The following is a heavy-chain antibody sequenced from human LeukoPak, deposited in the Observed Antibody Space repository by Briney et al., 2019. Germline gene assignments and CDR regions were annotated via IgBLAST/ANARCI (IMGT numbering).Heavy chain of an antibody. CDR1: GFTFSSYS. Sequence: PGGSLRLSCAASGFTFSSYSMNWVRQAPGKGLEWVSVIYSGGSTYYADSVKGRFTISRDNSKDTLYLQMNSLRAEDTAVYYCARVVSVAAPPDYWGQGTLVTVSS. V-gene: IGHV3-53*01. D-gene: IGHD2-15*01. CDR2: IYSGGST. CDR3: ARVVSVAAPPDY. J-gene: IGHJ4*02.